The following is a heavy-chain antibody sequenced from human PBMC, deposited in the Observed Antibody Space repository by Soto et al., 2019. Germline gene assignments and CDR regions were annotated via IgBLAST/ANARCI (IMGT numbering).Heavy chain of an antibody. CDR2: IDPSDSRT. V-gene: IGHV5-10-1*01. Sequence: RGESLKISCKCSGYSFPHYWISWVRQMPGKGLEWMGRIDPSDSRTNYSPSFQGHVTMSVDKSINTAYLQWSSLKASDTAMYYCVRLVSQDVDPWGQGTLVTVSS. J-gene: IGHJ5*02. D-gene: IGHD6-6*01. CDR1: GYSFPHYW. CDR3: VRLVSQDVDP.